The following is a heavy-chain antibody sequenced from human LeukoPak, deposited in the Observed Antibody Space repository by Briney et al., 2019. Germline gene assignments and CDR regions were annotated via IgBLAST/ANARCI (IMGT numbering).Heavy chain of an antibody. CDR3: AREQWLEIDY. D-gene: IGHD6-19*01. V-gene: IGHV4-61*02. CDR1: GGSISSGSYY. J-gene: IGHJ4*02. Sequence: PSETLSLTCTVSGGSISSGSYYWSWIRQPAGKGLEWIGRIYTSGSTNYNPSLKSRVTISVDTSKNQFSLKLSSVTAADTAVYYCAREQWLEIDYWGQGTLVTVSS. CDR2: IYTSGST.